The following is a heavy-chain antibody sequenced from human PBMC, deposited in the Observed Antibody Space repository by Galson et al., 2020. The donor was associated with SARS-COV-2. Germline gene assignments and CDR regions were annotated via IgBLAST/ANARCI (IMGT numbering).Heavy chain of an antibody. CDR3: AREWGTAKRGLFYY. J-gene: IGHJ4*02. Sequence: SETLSLTCSVSGDSISTYHWSWLRQPPGKGLEWIGYIYYNGATDYNPSLESRVTISVDTSENQFSLMLSSVTAADTAVYYCAREWGTAKRGLFYYWGQGTLVTVSS. CDR1: GDSISTYH. V-gene: IGHV4-59*01. D-gene: IGHD1-1*01. CDR2: IYYNGAT.